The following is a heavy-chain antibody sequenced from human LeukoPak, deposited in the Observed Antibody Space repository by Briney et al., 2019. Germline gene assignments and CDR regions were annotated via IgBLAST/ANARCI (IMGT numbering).Heavy chain of an antibody. CDR1: GYSISRGYY. D-gene: IGHD3-3*01. CDR2: LYHSGST. Sequence: SETLSLTCAVSGYSISRGYYWGWIRQPPGKGLEWIGSLYHSGSTYYNPSLKSRVTISVDTSKNQFSLNLSSVTAADTAVYYCAREEAVGLGIGVGAFDIWGQGTMLTVS. V-gene: IGHV4-38-2*02. J-gene: IGHJ3*02. CDR3: AREEAVGLGIGVGAFDI.